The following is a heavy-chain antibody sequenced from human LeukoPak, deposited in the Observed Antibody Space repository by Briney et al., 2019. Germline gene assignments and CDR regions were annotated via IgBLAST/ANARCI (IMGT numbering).Heavy chain of an antibody. D-gene: IGHD3-9*01. CDR1: GFTFSSYW. Sequence: GGSLRLSCAASGFTFSSYWMSWVRQAPGKGLEWVANIKQDGSEKYYVDSVKGRFTISRDNAKNSLYLQMNSLRAEDTAVYYCARVRYDILTGTIYFDYWGQGTLVTVSS. CDR3: ARVRYDILTGTIYFDY. CDR2: IKQDGSEK. J-gene: IGHJ4*02. V-gene: IGHV3-7*01.